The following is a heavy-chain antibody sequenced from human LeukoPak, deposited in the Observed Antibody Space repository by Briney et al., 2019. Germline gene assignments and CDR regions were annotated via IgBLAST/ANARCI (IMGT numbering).Heavy chain of an antibody. CDR2: IYYSGST. D-gene: IGHD3-10*01. CDR3: GSTGPGRYFDY. V-gene: IGHV4-39*01. CDR1: GGSISSSSYY. Sequence: TSETLSLTCTVSGGSISSSSYYCRRIRQPPAKGLEWIGSIYYSGSTYYNPSLKSRVTISVDTSKNQFSLKLSSGTAADTTVYYCGSTGPGRYFDYWGQGTLVTVSS. J-gene: IGHJ4*02.